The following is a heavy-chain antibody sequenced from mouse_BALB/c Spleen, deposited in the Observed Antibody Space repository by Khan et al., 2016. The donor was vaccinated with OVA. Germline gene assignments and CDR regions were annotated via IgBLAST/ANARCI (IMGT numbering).Heavy chain of an antibody. D-gene: IGHD1-1*02. J-gene: IGHJ1*01. CDR1: GYTFTNYG. V-gene: IGHV9-3-1*01. Sequence: QIQLVQSGPELKKPGETVKISCKASGYTFTNYGMNWVKQAPGKGLKWMGWINTYTGEPTYADDFKGRFVFSLETSDSTAYLQINNLKNEDTATYFCASGGYWYFDVWGAGTTVTVSS. CDR3: ASGGYWYFDV. CDR2: INTYTGEP.